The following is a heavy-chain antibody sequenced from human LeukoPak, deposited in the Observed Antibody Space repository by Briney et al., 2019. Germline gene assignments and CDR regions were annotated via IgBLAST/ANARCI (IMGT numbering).Heavy chain of an antibody. CDR2: IYYSGST. Sequence: SQTLSLTCTASGGSISSGGYYWSWIRQHPGKGLEWIGYIYYSGSTYYNPSLKSRVTISVDTSKNQFSLKLSSVTAADTAVYYCARARSEILWFGELGLIDYWGQGTLVTVSS. J-gene: IGHJ4*02. D-gene: IGHD3-10*01. CDR1: GGSISSGGYY. V-gene: IGHV4-31*03. CDR3: ARARSEILWFGELGLIDY.